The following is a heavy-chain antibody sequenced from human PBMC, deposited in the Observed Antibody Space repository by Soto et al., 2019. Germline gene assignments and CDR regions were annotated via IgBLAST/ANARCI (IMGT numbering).Heavy chain of an antibody. Sequence: WETLSLTCAVSSFFISSGNYWGWIRKPPGKGLEWIGSIFHGGNTYYNPSLKSRVTISVDMSKNQFSLKLNSVTAADTAVYYCARARWYDAFDVWGQGTVVTVSS. V-gene: IGHV4-38-2*01. J-gene: IGHJ3*01. CDR2: IFHGGNT. CDR1: SFFISSGNY. D-gene: IGHD2-15*01. CDR3: ARARWYDAFDV.